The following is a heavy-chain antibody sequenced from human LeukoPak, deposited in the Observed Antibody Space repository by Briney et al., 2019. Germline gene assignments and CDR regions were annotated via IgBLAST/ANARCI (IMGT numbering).Heavy chain of an antibody. J-gene: IGHJ4*02. CDR3: ARGIRYFDWLLLDRYYFDY. D-gene: IGHD3-9*01. Sequence: GASVKVSCKASGYTFTSYGISWVRQAPGQGLEWMGWISAYNGNTNYAQKLQGRVTMTTDTSTSTAYMELRSLRSDDTAVYYCARGIRYFDWLLLDRYYFDYWGQGTLVTVSS. CDR1: GYTFTSYG. V-gene: IGHV1-18*01. CDR2: ISAYNGNT.